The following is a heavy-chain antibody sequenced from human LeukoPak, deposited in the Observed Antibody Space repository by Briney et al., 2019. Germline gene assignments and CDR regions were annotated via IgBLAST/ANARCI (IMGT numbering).Heavy chain of an antibody. V-gene: IGHV4-34*01. Sequence: SSETLSLTCAVYGGSFSGYYWSWIRQPPGKGLEWIGEINHSGSTNYNPSLKSRVTISVDTSKNQFSLKLSSVTAADTAVYYCARVPNDSSGYYLFDYWGQGTLVTVSS. J-gene: IGHJ4*02. CDR1: GGSFSGYY. D-gene: IGHD3-22*01. CDR2: INHSGST. CDR3: ARVPNDSSGYYLFDY.